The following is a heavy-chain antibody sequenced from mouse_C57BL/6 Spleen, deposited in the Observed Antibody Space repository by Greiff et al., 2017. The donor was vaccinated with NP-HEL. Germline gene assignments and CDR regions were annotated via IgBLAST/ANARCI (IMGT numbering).Heavy chain of an antibody. V-gene: IGHV1-82*01. J-gene: IGHJ2*01. CDR3: AREGGWLSYYFDY. CDR1: GYAFSSSW. Sequence: QVQLQQSGPELVKPGASVKISCKASGYAFSSSWMNWVKQRPGTGLEWIGRIYPGDGDTNYNGKFKGKATLTADKSSSTAYMQLSSLTSEDSAVYFCAREGGWLSYYFDYWGQGTTLTVSS. CDR2: IYPGDGDT. D-gene: IGHD2-3*01.